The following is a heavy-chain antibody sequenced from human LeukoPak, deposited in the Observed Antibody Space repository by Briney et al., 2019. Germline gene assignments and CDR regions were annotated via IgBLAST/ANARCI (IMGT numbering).Heavy chain of an antibody. J-gene: IGHJ4*02. V-gene: IGHV4-59*08. CDR1: GGSISSYY. CDR3: ARHRSSSGWYGY. Sequence: SESLSLTFSVSGGSISSYYWSWIRQPPGKGLEWIGYIYYSGSTNYNPSLKIRVTISVDTSKNQFYLQLSSVTAADTDSYYCARHRSSSGWYGYWGQGTLVTVSS. D-gene: IGHD6-19*01. CDR2: IYYSGST.